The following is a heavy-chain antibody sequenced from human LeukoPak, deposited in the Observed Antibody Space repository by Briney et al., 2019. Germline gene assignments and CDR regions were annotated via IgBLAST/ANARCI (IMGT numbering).Heavy chain of an antibody. CDR2: IKQHGSEK. CDR1: GYTLSIYW. Sequence: PGGSLRLSCAASGYTLSIYWMGWVPQAPVKGLEWVANIKQHGSEKYSVDSVKGRFTISRDNAKNSLYLQMNSLRAEDTAVYFCARDFGAYVDATMGYVGRFDSWGQGTLVTVSS. V-gene: IGHV3-7*01. J-gene: IGHJ4*02. CDR3: ARDFGAYVDATMGYVGRFDS. D-gene: IGHD5-18*01.